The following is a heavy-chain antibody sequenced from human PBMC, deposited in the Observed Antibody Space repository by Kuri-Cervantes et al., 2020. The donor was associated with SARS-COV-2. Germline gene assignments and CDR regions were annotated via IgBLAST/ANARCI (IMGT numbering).Heavy chain of an antibody. CDR3: VRVGYSYDYDYYYYGMDV. V-gene: IGHV3-21*01. Sequence: GESLKISCAASGFTFSSYSMNWVRQAPGKGLEWVSSISSSSSYIYYADSVKGRFTISRDNAKNTLYLQMNSLRAEDTAVYHCVRVGYSYDYDYYYYGMDVWGQGTTVTVSS. CDR1: GFTFSSYS. D-gene: IGHD5-18*01. J-gene: IGHJ6*02. CDR2: ISSSSSYI.